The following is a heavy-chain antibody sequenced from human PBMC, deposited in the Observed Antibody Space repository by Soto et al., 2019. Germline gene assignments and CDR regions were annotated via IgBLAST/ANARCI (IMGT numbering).Heavy chain of an antibody. Sequence: GGSLRLSCAASRFTFSTYEMIWVRQAPGKGLEWVSYISSSGNTVYYADSVKGRFTISRDNTRNSLYLQMNSLRDEDTALYYCVRYCSSTLCNGVATRTFDYWGHGTLVTVSS. D-gene: IGHD2-2*01. CDR1: RFTFSTYE. CDR3: VRYCSSTLCNGVATRTFDY. V-gene: IGHV3-48*03. J-gene: IGHJ4*01. CDR2: ISSSGNTV.